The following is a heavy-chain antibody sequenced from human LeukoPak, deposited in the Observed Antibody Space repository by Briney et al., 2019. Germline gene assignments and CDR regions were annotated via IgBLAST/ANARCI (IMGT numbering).Heavy chain of an antibody. Sequence: IPSETLSLTCTVSGYSIGIGYYWGWIRQSPGKGLEWIGSIYHSGATYYNPSLQSRVTISVDTSKNQFSLKLSSVTAADTAVYYCARVSPFGEMYFDYWGQGTLVTASS. V-gene: IGHV4-38-2*02. CDR2: IYHSGAT. J-gene: IGHJ4*02. CDR3: ARVSPFGEMYFDY. D-gene: IGHD3-10*01. CDR1: GYSIGIGYY.